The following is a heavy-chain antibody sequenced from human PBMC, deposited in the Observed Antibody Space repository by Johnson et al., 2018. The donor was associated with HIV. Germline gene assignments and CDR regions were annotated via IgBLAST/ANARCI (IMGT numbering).Heavy chain of an antibody. CDR1: GITVSSNY. CDR3: AKWTRDGYNYVHAFDI. Sequence: EQLVESGGGLAQPGGSLRLSCAASGITVSSNYMSWVRQGPGKGLVWVSRIKTDGRGTNYADSVRGRFTISRDDAKNTLYLQMNSLRAEDTAVYYCAKWTRDGYNYVHAFDIWGQGTMVTVSS. CDR2: IKTDGRGT. J-gene: IGHJ3*02. V-gene: IGHV3-74*02. D-gene: IGHD5-24*01.